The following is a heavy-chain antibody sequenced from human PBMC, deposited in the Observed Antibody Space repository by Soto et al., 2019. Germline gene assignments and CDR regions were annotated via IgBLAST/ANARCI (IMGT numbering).Heavy chain of an antibody. J-gene: IGHJ4*02. V-gene: IGHV4-39*01. CDR2: IYYSGST. Sequence: QLQLQESGPGLVKPSETLSLTCTVSGGSISSSSYYWGWILQPPGKGLEWIGSIYYSGSTYYNPSLKSRVPIYVDTSKKQFSLTLSSVTAADTAVYYCARCGGAVAGTFYFDYWGQGTLVTVSS. CDR1: GGSISSSSYY. CDR3: ARCGGAVAGTFYFDY. D-gene: IGHD6-19*01.